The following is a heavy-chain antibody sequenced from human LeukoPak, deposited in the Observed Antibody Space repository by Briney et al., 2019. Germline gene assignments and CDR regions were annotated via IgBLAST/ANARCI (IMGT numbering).Heavy chain of an antibody. D-gene: IGHD3-3*01. V-gene: IGHV4-4*07. J-gene: IGHJ3*02. Sequence: PSETLSLTCTVSGDSISPYYWSWVRQPAGKGLEWIGRIFESGATYYNPSLTSRVTMSVDTSKRQFSLRLSSVTAADTAVYYCARDRTKIIPGGLRPKGGAFDIWGQGTWVTVSS. CDR2: IFESGAT. CDR1: GDSISPYY. CDR3: ARDRTKIIPGGLRPKGGAFDI.